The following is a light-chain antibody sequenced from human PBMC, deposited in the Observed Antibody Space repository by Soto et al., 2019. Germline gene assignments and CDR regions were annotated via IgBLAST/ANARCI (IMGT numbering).Light chain of an antibody. Sequence: DIQMTQSPSSLSASVADRVTITCRAGQTISTYLNWYQQKPGIAPKLLIYAASSLESGVPSRFSGSGSGTDFNLTISSLQPEDCATYYCQQSHSIPYTVGQGTKLETK. CDR1: QTISTY. J-gene: IGKJ2*01. CDR2: AAS. CDR3: QQSHSIPYT. V-gene: IGKV1-39*01.